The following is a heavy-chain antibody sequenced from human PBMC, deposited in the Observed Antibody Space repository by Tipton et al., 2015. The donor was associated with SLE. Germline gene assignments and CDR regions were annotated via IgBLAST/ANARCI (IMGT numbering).Heavy chain of an antibody. V-gene: IGHV4-34*01. J-gene: IGHJ4*02. D-gene: IGHD1-26*01. Sequence: TLSLTCTVSGGSISSYYWSWIRQPPGKGLEWIGEINHSGSTNYNPSLKSRVTISVDTSKNQFSLKLSSVTAADTAVYYCASTGSFVFDYWGQGTLVTVSS. CDR3: ASTGSFVFDY. CDR1: GGSISSYY. CDR2: INHSGST.